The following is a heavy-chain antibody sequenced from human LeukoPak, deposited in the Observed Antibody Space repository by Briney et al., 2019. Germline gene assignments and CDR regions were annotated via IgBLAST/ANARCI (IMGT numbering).Heavy chain of an antibody. CDR1: GFTFSSYG. V-gene: IGHV3-30*18. J-gene: IGHJ4*02. CDR3: AKGGRWIQPPADVYYFDY. CDR2: ISYDGSNK. D-gene: IGHD5-18*01. Sequence: PGGSLRLSCAASGFTFSSYGMHWVRQAPGKGLEWVAVISYDGSNKYYADSVKGRFTISRDNSKNTLYLQMNSLRAEDTAVYYCAKGGRWIQPPADVYYFDYWGQGTLVTVSS.